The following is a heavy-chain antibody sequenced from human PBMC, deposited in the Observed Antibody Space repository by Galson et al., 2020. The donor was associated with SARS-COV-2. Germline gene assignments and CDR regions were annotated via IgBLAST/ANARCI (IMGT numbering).Heavy chain of an antibody. V-gene: IGHV1-69*04. CDR2: IIPILGIA. CDR1: GGTFSSYT. D-gene: IGHD6-19*01. Sequence: SVKVSCKASGGTFSSYTISWVRQAPGQGLEWMGRIIPILGIANYAQKFQGRVTITADKSTSTAYMELSSLRSEDTAVYYCARDGGYSSGWYSGSAFDIWGQGTMVTVSS. CDR3: ARDGGYSSGWYSGSAFDI. J-gene: IGHJ3*02.